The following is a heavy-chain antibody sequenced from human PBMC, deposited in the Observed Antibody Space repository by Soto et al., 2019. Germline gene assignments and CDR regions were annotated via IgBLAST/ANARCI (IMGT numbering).Heavy chain of an antibody. CDR2: IIPIFGTA. V-gene: IGHV1-69*13. CDR1: GGTFGSYA. CDR3: ARPNCGDCLGGPFDY. D-gene: IGHD2-21*02. J-gene: IGHJ4*02. Sequence: ASVKVSCKASGGTFGSYAISWVRQAPGQGLEWMGGIIPIFGTANYAQKFQGRVTITADESTSTAYMELSSLRSEDTAVYYCARPNCGDCLGGPFDYWGQGTLVTVSS.